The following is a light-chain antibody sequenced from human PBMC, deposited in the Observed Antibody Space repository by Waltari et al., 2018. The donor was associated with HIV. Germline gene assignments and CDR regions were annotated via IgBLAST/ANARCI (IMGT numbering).Light chain of an antibody. CDR2: GDS. J-gene: IGLJ2*01. Sequence: QSVLTQPPSVSGAPGQRVTISCTGSSSNIGPGFGVPWYQQLPGTATKLLICGDSNRPSGVPDRFSGSKSGTSASLAITGLQSEDEADYYCQSYDSSLSTAVVFGGGTKLTVL. CDR3: QSYDSSLSTAVV. V-gene: IGLV1-40*01. CDR1: SSNIGPGFG.